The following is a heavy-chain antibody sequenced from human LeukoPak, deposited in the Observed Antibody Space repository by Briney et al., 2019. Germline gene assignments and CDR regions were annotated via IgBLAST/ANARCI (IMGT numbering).Heavy chain of an antibody. Sequence: GGSLRLSCAASGFTFSDYSMNWVRQAPGKGLEWVSSITGSSSYMYYADSLKGRFTISRDNAKNSLYLQMNSLRAEVTAVYYCARRSYSGYDYLDYWGQGTLVTVSS. J-gene: IGHJ4*02. CDR2: ITGSSSYM. CDR3: ARRSYSGYDYLDY. CDR1: GFTFSDYS. D-gene: IGHD5-12*01. V-gene: IGHV3-21*01.